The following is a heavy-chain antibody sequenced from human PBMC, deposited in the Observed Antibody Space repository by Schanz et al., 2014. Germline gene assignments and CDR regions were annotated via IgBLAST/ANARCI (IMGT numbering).Heavy chain of an antibody. Sequence: VQLVESGGGVVQPGRSLRLSCAASGFTFSSYAMSWVRQAPGKGLEWVSSINTGGDSTYYADSVKGRFTISRDNSKNTLYLQMNSLRAEDTAVYYCARVKYCTITRCYRTETEGIYYMDVWGKGTTVTVSS. D-gene: IGHD2-2*01. CDR3: ARVKYCTITRCYRTETEGIYYMDV. CDR2: INTGGDST. V-gene: IGHV3-23*04. J-gene: IGHJ6*03. CDR1: GFTFSSYA.